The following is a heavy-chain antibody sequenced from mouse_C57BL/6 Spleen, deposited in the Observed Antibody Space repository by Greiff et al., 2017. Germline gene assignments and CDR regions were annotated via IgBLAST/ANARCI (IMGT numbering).Heavy chain of an antibody. CDR3: ARPFYYGSRTGVGYFDY. V-gene: IGHV1-39*01. J-gene: IGHJ2*01. CDR2: INPNYGTT. CDR1: GYSFTDYN. Sequence: EVQLQQSGPELVKPGASVKISCKASGYSFTDYNMNWVKQSNGKSLEWIGVINPNYGTTSYNQKFKGKATLTVDQSSSTAYMQLNSLTSEDSAVYYWARPFYYGSRTGVGYFDYWGQGTTLTVSS. D-gene: IGHD1-1*01.